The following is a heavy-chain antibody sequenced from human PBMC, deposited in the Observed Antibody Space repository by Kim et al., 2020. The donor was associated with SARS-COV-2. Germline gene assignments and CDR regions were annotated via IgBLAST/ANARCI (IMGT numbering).Heavy chain of an antibody. Sequence: SEILSLICVVSGASISSSSCWSWVRQPPGKGLEWIGEVDHSGTTSYNVSLKNRVSISVDKSKNQFSLRLTSVSAADTAVYYCARGVSSGWTYSAWFVPWG. J-gene: IGHJ5*02. CDR1: GASISSSSC. CDR2: VDHSGTT. D-gene: IGHD3-22*01. V-gene: IGHV4-4*02. CDR3: ARGVSSGWTYSAWFVP.